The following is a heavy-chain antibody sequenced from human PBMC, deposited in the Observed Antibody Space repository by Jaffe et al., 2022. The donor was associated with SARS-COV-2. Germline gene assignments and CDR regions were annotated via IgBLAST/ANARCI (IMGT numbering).Heavy chain of an antibody. CDR1: GYNFNTYW. CDR2: IYPGNSDT. D-gene: IGHD3-16*02. J-gene: IGHJ4*02. Sequence: EVQLVQSGAEVKKPGESLRISCKGSGYNFNTYWIGWVRQMPGRGLEWMGFIYPGNSDTRYSPSLQGQVTISADKSIRTAYLHWGSLKVSDTAIYFCATYTLVDEFSAGWPDSWGQGTLVTVSS. V-gene: IGHV5-51*01. CDR3: ATYTLVDEFSAGWPDS.